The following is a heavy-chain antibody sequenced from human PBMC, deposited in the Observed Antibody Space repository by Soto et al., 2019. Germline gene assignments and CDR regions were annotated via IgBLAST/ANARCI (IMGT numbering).Heavy chain of an antibody. CDR3: ARDGMGATPPRFDY. CDR1: GFTFSSYS. V-gene: IGHV3-21*01. D-gene: IGHD1-26*01. J-gene: IGHJ4*02. CDR2: ISSSSSYI. Sequence: HGGSLRLACAASGFTFSSYSMNGVRQAPGKGLEWVSSISSSSSYIYYADSVKGRFTISRDNAKNSLYLQMNSLRAEDTAVYYCARDGMGATPPRFDYWGQGTLVTVSS.